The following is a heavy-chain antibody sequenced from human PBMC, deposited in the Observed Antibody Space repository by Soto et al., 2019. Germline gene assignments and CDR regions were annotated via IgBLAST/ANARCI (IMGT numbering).Heavy chain of an antibody. Sequence: QVQLVESGGGVVQPGRSLRLSCAASGFTFSSNGMHWVRQAPGKGLEWVAVISYDGSDKYYADSVKGRFTISRDNSNNTLYLQMESLRAEDTAVYYCAQGVVLATTYCQLWGQGTLVTVSS. D-gene: IGHD2-15*01. J-gene: IGHJ1*01. CDR3: AQGVVLATTYCQL. V-gene: IGHV3-30*18. CDR2: ISYDGSDK. CDR1: GFTFSSNG.